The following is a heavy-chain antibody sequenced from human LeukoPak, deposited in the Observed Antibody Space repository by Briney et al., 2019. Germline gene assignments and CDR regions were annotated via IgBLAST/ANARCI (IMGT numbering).Heavy chain of an antibody. Sequence: PGGSLRLSCAASGFTVSSNYMSWVRQAPGKGLEWVSVIYSGGSTYYADSVKGRFTISRDNSKNTLYLQMNSLRAEDTAVYYCAKGPLAQYYHYYYMDVWGKGTTVTVSS. CDR3: AKGPLAQYYHYYYMDV. CDR2: IYSGGST. CDR1: GFTVSSNY. J-gene: IGHJ6*03. V-gene: IGHV3-53*05.